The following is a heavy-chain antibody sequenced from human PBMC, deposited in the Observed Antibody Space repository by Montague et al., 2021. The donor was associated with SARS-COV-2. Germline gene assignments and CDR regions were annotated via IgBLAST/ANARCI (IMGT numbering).Heavy chain of an antibody. V-gene: IGHV4-59*08. CDR2: IFYSGNT. Sequence: SETLSLTCTVSGGSISSYYWSWIRQPPGKGLEWIGYIFYSGNTNYNPSLKSRVTISIDTSKNQFSLKLRSVTAADTAVYYCARHPSYSSGWYDRFDPWGQGTLVTVSS. CDR3: ARHPSYSSGWYDRFDP. CDR1: GGSISSYY. D-gene: IGHD6-19*01. J-gene: IGHJ5*02.